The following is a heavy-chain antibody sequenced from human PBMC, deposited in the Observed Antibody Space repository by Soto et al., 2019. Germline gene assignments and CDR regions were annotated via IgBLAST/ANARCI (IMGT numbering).Heavy chain of an antibody. CDR2: ISSIDGST. Sequence: EVPLLESGGGLVQPGGSLRLSCAASGFTFSNYAMSWVRQAPGKGLEWVSAISSIDGSTYYTDSVKGRFTISRDNXKDQLNLQMNGLRAEDTAVYYCAKEFGGSWYLFDYWGQGTLVTVSS. CDR3: AKEFGGSWYLFDY. V-gene: IGHV3-23*01. CDR1: GFTFSNYA. J-gene: IGHJ4*02. D-gene: IGHD6-13*01.